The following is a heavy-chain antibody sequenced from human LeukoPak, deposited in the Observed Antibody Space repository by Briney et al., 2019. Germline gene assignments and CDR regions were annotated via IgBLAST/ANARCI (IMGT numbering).Heavy chain of an antibody. V-gene: IGHV4-59*11. Sequence: PSETLSLTCTVSGGSISSHYWSWIRQPPGKGLEWLGYIYYSGSTNYSPSLKSRVTISVDTSKNQFSLKLSSVTAADTAVYYCAREHAIAAAGYYYYYYMDVWGKGTTVTVSS. CDR3: AREHAIAAAGYYYYYYMDV. CDR1: GGSISSHY. D-gene: IGHD6-13*01. J-gene: IGHJ6*03. CDR2: IYYSGST.